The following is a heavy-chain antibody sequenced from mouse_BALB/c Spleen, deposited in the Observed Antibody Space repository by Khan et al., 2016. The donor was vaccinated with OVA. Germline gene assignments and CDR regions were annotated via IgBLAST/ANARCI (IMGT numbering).Heavy chain of an antibody. V-gene: IGHV5-15*02. J-gene: IGHJ3*01. D-gene: IGHD1-2*01. CDR2: ISDLAYTF. CDR1: GFTFSDYG. Sequence: EVELVESGGGLVQPGGSRKLSCAASGFTFSDYGMAWVRQAPGKGPEWVAFISDLAYTFYHEDTVTGRFTLSRENAKNTLYLAMSSLRSGDTAMYYCARGGGTAAFAYWGQGTLVTVSA. CDR3: ARGGGTAAFAY.